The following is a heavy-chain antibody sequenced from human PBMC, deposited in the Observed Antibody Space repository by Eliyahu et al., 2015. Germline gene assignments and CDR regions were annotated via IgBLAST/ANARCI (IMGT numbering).Heavy chain of an antibody. CDR1: GGSFSGYY. J-gene: IGHJ4*02. V-gene: IGHV4-34*01. CDR2: INHSGST. D-gene: IGHD5-24*01. CDR3: ARARSAHLRNFDY. Sequence: QVQLQQWGAGLLKPSETLSLTXXVYGGSFSGYYWSWIRQPPGKGLEWIGEINHSGSTNYNPSLKSRVTISVDTSKNQFSLKLSSVTAADTAVYYCARARSAHLRNFDYWGQGTLVTVSS.